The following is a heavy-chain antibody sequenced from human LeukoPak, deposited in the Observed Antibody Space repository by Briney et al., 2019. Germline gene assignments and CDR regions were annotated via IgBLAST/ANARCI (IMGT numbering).Heavy chain of an antibody. CDR2: INHSGST. V-gene: IGHV4-34*01. D-gene: IGHD6-13*01. CDR3: ASTPAFIAAAGKYYYYYYMDV. J-gene: IGHJ6*03. Sequence: SETLSLTCAVYGGSFSGYYWSWIRQPPGKGLEWIGEINHSGSTNYNPSLKSRVTISVYTSKNQFSLKLSSVTAADTAVYYCASTPAFIAAAGKYYYYYYMDVWGKGTTVTVSS. CDR1: GGSFSGYY.